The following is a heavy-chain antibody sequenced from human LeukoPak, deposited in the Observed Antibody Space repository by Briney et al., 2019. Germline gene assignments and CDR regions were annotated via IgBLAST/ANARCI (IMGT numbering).Heavy chain of an antibody. V-gene: IGHV4-39*01. CDR2: INYSGST. CDR1: GGSVSSTTYF. Sequence: SETLSLTCTVSGGSVSSTTYFWSWIRQPPGKGLEWIASINYSGSTYYNPSLKSRVTISVDTSENQFSLKLSSVTDADTAVYYCARYVVYGSGKYYFDYWGQGTLVTVSS. J-gene: IGHJ4*02. D-gene: IGHD3-10*01. CDR3: ARYVVYGSGKYYFDY.